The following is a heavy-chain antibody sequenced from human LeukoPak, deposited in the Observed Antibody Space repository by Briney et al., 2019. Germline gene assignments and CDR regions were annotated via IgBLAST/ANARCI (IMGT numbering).Heavy chain of an antibody. CDR2: IRTSGDNT. D-gene: IGHD6-19*01. V-gene: IGHV3-23*01. J-gene: IGHJ5*02. Sequence: GGSLRLSCAASGFTFSSYAMSWVRQAPGMGLEWVSTIRTSGDNTYYADSVKGRFTISRDNSKNTLYLQMISLRAEDTALYYCAKCVTGWPNWFDPWGQGTLVTVSS. CDR1: GFTFSSYA. CDR3: AKCVTGWPNWFDP.